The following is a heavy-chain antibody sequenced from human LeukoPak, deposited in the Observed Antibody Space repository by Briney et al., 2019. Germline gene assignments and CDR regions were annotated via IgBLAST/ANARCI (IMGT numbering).Heavy chain of an antibody. Sequence: ASVKVSCKASGYTFTSYGISWVRQAPGQGLEWMGWISAYNGATNYAHKFQGRVTMTTDTPTTTAYMELRSLRSDDTAVYYCARQQLEWATIRNVGYYQYYYMDVWGKGTTVTVSS. D-gene: IGHD1-1*01. CDR2: ISAYNGAT. CDR1: GYTFTSYG. CDR3: ARQQLEWATIRNVGYYQYYYMDV. V-gene: IGHV1-18*01. J-gene: IGHJ6*03.